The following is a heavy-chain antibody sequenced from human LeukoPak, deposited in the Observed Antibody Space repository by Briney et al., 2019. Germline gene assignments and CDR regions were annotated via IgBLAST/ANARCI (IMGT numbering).Heavy chain of an antibody. CDR1: GYSFTNYY. Sequence: ASVKVSCKASGYSFTNYYMHRVRQAPGQGLEWMGLINPSGGTTSYAHKFQGRVTMTRDTSTSTVYMELSSLRSEDTAVYYCARAGQYQLLFVAFDIWGQGTIVTVSS. CDR3: ARAGQYQLLFVAFDI. V-gene: IGHV1-46*01. J-gene: IGHJ3*02. D-gene: IGHD2-2*01. CDR2: INPSGGTT.